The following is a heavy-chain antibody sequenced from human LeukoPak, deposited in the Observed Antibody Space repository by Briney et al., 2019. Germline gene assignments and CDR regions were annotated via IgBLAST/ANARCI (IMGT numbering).Heavy chain of an antibody. CDR1: NASITSNSFY. V-gene: IGHV4-39*07. J-gene: IGHJ4*02. CDR2: IYYSGST. D-gene: IGHD3-16*01. CDR3: ARERGSRPRRFDY. Sequence: SETLSLTCTVSNASITSNSFYWGWIRQPPGKGLEWIGSIYYSGSTYYNASLKSRVTISIDTSKNQFSLKLSSVTAADTAVYYCARERGSRPRRFDYWGQGTLVTVSS.